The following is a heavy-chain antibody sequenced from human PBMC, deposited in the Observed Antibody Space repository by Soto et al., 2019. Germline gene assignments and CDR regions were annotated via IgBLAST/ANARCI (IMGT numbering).Heavy chain of an antibody. CDR3: ASSRARLIYSSSRYYYYGMDV. Sequence: SETLSLTCTVSGGSISSDDYYWSWIRQPPGKGLEWIGYIYHSGSTYYNPSLKSRVTISVDRSKNQFSLKLSSVTAADTAVYYCASSRARLIYSSSRYYYYGMDVWGQGTTVTVSS. D-gene: IGHD6-13*01. CDR2: IYHSGST. CDR1: GGSISSDDYY. V-gene: IGHV4-30-2*01. J-gene: IGHJ6*02.